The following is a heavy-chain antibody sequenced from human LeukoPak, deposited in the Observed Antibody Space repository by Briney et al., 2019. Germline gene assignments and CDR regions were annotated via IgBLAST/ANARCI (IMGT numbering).Heavy chain of an antibody. CDR3: AGLSGSSWYEPFDY. CDR1: GGSISSYY. V-gene: IGHV4-59*01. J-gene: IGHJ4*02. Sequence: SETLYLTCTVSGGSISSYYWSWIRQPPGKGLEWIGYIYYSGSTNYNPSLKSRVTISVDTSKNQFSLKLSSVTAADTAVYYCAGLSGSSWYEPFDYWGQGTLVTVSS. D-gene: IGHD6-13*01. CDR2: IYYSGST.